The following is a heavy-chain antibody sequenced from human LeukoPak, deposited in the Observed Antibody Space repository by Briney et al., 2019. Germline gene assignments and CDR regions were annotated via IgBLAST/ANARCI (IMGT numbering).Heavy chain of an antibody. Sequence: GGSLRLSCAASGFTFSTNAMHWVRQAPGKGLEWVAVISYDGSNKYYADSVKGRFTISRDNSKNTLYLQMNSLRAEDTAVYYCADDYGGNSGLGAFDYWGQGTLVTVSS. CDR3: ADDYGGNSGLGAFDY. CDR2: ISYDGSNK. J-gene: IGHJ4*02. D-gene: IGHD4-23*01. CDR1: GFTFSTNA. V-gene: IGHV3-30-3*01.